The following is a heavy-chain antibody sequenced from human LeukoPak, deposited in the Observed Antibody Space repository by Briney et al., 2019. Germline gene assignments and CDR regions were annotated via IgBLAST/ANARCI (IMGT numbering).Heavy chain of an antibody. J-gene: IGHJ4*02. CDR1: GFTFSDYY. CDR3: ATRSLATGTTFDY. CDR2: ISSSGSTI. Sequence: KPGGSLRLSCAASGFTFSDYYMSWIRQAPGKGLEWVSYISSSGSTIYYADSVKGRFTISRDNAKNSLYLQMNSLRAEATDVYYCATRSLATGTTFDYWGQGTLVTVSS. D-gene: IGHD1-7*01. V-gene: IGHV3-11*01.